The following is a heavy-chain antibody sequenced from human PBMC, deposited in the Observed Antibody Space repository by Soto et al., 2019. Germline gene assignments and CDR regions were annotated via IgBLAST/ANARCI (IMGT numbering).Heavy chain of an antibody. Sequence: GGSLRLSCAASRFTFSSYVMSWVRQAPGKGLEWVSAISGSGADTYYADSVKGRFTISRDNSKNTVYLQMNSLRAEDTAVYYCAKRRGEGYFDYWGQGTPVTVS. J-gene: IGHJ4*02. CDR2: ISGSGADT. D-gene: IGHD3-16*01. CDR3: AKRRGEGYFDY. V-gene: IGHV3-23*01. CDR1: RFTFSSYV.